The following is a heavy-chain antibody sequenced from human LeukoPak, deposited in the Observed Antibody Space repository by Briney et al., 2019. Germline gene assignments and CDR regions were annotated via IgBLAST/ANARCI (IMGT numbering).Heavy chain of an antibody. V-gene: IGHV3-7*01. J-gene: IGHJ4*02. Sequence: PGGSLRLSCEASGFTFSNYNMNWVRQAPGKGLEWVANIKKDGSEKYYVDSVKGRFTISRDNAKTSLYLQMNSLRAEDTAVYYCARDPWGVDSSGYYYDYWGQGTLVTVSS. CDR3: ARDPWGVDSSGYYYDY. CDR2: IKKDGSEK. D-gene: IGHD3-22*01. CDR1: GFTFSNYN.